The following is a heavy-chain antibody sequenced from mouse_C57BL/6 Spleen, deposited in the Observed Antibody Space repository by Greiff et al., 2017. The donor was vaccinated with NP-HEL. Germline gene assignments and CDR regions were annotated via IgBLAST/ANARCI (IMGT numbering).Heavy chain of an antibody. Sequence: EVQVVESGPVLVKPGASVKMSCKASGYTFTDYYMNWVKQSHGKSLEWIGVINPYNGGTSYNQKFKSKATLTVDKSSSTAYMELNSLTSEDSAVYYCARNYGSVYAMDYWGQGTSVTVSS. CDR3: ARNYGSVYAMDY. CDR1: GYTFTDYY. J-gene: IGHJ4*01. CDR2: INPYNGGT. D-gene: IGHD1-1*01. V-gene: IGHV1-19*01.